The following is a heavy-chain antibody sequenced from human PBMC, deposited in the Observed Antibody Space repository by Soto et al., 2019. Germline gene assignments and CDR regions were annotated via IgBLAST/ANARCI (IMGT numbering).Heavy chain of an antibody. CDR1: GFTFSNYA. CDR3: AKVPVGATGRFDY. D-gene: IGHD1-26*01. CDR2: ISGGGGST. J-gene: IGHJ4*02. V-gene: IGHV3-23*01. Sequence: GGSLRLSCAGSGFTFSNYAMSWARQAPGEGLAWVSAISGGGGSTYYADSVKGRFTISRDNSKNTLYLQMNSLRAEDTALYYCAKVPVGATGRFDYWGQGTLVTVSS.